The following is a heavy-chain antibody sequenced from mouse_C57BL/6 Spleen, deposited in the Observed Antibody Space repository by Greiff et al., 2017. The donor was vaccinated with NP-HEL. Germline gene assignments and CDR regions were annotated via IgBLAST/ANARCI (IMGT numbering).Heavy chain of an antibody. V-gene: IGHV2-5*01. J-gene: IGHJ4*01. Sequence: VQRVESGPGLVQPSQSLSITCTVSGFSLTSYGVHWVRQSPGKGLEWLGVIWRGGSTDSNAAFMSRLSITKDNSKSQVFFKMNSLQADDTAIYYCAKNKDYYAMDYWGQGTSVTVSS. CDR1: GFSLTSYG. CDR3: AKNKDYYAMDY. CDR2: IWRGGST.